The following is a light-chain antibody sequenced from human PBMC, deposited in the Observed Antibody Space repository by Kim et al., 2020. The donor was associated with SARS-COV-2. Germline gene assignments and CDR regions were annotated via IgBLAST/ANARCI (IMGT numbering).Light chain of an antibody. J-gene: IGKJ2*01. Sequence: SASVGDSVSMTCRASQTSSSRMAWDQQKPGKVPTLLIYEASTLETGVPSRFSGSRSGTEFTLTISSLQPDDFATYYWQQYNDYAATLGQGTKLEI. CDR1: QTSSSR. CDR3: QQYNDYAAT. V-gene: IGKV1-5*03. CDR2: EAS.